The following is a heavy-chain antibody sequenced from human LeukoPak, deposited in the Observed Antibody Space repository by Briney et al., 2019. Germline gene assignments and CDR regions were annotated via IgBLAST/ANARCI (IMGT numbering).Heavy chain of an antibody. CDR2: IQFDGLNQ. V-gene: IGHV3-30*02. Sequence: GGSLRLSCTTSGFTFRSFGVHWVRQAPGKGLEWVAFIQFDGLNQQYADSVKGRFTISRDDSKSTLHVQMNSLRPEDTAVYYCARNWYSAFDYWGQGILVTVSS. CDR3: ARNWYSAFDY. J-gene: IGHJ4*02. D-gene: IGHD2-15*01. CDR1: GFTFRSFG.